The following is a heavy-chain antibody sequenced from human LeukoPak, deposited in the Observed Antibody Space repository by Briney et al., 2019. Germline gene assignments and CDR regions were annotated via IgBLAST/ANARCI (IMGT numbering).Heavy chain of an antibody. CDR2: IYYSGST. V-gene: IGHV4-59*01. D-gene: IGHD3-22*01. J-gene: IGHJ3*02. CDR3: ARADGNYYDSSVYYKLYHDAFDI. CDR1: GGSISSYY. Sequence: SETLSLTCTVSGGSISSYYWSWIRQPPGKGLEWIGYIYYSGSTNYNPSLKSRVTISVDTSKNQFSLKLSSVTAADTAVYYCARADGNYYDSSVYYKLYHDAFDIWGQGTMVTVSS.